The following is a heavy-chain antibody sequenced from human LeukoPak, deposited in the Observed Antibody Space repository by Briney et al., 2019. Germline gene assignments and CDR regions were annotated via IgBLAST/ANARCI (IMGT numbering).Heavy chain of an antibody. V-gene: IGHV3-43D*03. Sequence: PGGSLRLSCAASGFTFDDYAMHWVRQAPGKGLEWVSLISCDGGSTYYADSVKGRFTISRDNSKNSLYLQMNSLRAEDTALYYCAKGSSHNYYYYMDVWGKGTTVTVSS. CDR1: GFTFDDYA. J-gene: IGHJ6*03. D-gene: IGHD3-10*01. CDR3: AKGSSHNYYYYMDV. CDR2: ISCDGGST.